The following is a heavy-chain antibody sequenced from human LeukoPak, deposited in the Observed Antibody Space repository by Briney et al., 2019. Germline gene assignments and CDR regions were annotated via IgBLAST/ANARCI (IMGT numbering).Heavy chain of an antibody. Sequence: GGSLRLSCAASGFTFSSYGMHWVRQAPGKGLEWVAVISYDGSNKYYADSVKGRFTISRGNSKNTLYLQMNSLRAEDTAVYYCAKGDTAMVETFDYWGQGTLVTVSS. CDR1: GFTFSSYG. CDR2: ISYDGSNK. CDR3: AKGDTAMVETFDY. J-gene: IGHJ4*02. V-gene: IGHV3-30*18. D-gene: IGHD5-18*01.